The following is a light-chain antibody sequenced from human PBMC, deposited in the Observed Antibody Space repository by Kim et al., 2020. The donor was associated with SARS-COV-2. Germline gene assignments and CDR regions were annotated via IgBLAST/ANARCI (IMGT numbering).Light chain of an antibody. CDR3: MQARQTPPWT. V-gene: IGKV2-28*01. CDR2: LAS. Sequence: DIVMTQSPLSLPVTPGEPASISCRSSQSLLHSNGYNYLDWYLQKPGQPPQLLIYLASNRASGVPDRFSGSGSGTDFTLKISRVEAEDVGLYYCMQARQTPPWTFGPGTKVDIK. CDR1: QSLLHSNGYNY. J-gene: IGKJ1*01.